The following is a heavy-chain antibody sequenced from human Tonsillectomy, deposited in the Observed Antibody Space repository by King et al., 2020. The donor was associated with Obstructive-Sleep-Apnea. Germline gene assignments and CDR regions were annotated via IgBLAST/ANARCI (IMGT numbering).Heavy chain of an antibody. CDR1: GFTFSSYG. D-gene: IGHD4-17*01. J-gene: IGHJ4*02. CDR2: IWYDGSNK. Sequence: VQLVESGGGVVQPGKSLRLSCAASGFTFSSYGMHWVRQAPGKGLEWGAVIWYDGSNKYYADSVKGRFTISRDNSKNTLYLQMNSLRDEDTAVYYCARSTKVTDLFDYWGQGILVTVSS. V-gene: IGHV3-33*01. CDR3: ARSTKVTDLFDY.